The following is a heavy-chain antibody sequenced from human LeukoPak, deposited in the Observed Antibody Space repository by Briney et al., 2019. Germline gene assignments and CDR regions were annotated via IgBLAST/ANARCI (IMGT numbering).Heavy chain of an antibody. Sequence: GGSQRLSCAASGFTFSSYAMSWVRQAPGKGLEWVSSISSSSSYIYYADSVKGRFTISRDNAKNSLYLQMNSLRAEDTAVYYCASDLYGGNPRGFGYWGQGTLVTVSS. CDR3: ASDLYGGNPRGFGY. CDR2: ISSSSSYI. D-gene: IGHD4-23*01. CDR1: GFTFSSYA. J-gene: IGHJ4*02. V-gene: IGHV3-21*01.